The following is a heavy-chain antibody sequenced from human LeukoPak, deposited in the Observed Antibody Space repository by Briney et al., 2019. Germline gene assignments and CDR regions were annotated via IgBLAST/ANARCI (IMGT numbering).Heavy chain of an antibody. CDR2: ISYDGSNK. Sequence: PGRTISFNCAASGFTFSSYGMHWVRQAPGKGLEWVAVISYDGSNKYYADSVKGRFTISRDNSNNTLYLQMNSLRAEDTAVYYCAKDSSDDSARCLQFNDYFDYWGQGTPVTVSS. D-gene: IGHD5-24*01. CDR3: AKDSSDDSARCLQFNDYFDY. J-gene: IGHJ4*02. CDR1: GFTFSSYG. V-gene: IGHV3-30*18.